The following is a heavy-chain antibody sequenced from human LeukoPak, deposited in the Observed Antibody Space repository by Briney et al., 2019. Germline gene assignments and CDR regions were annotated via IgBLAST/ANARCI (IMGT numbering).Heavy chain of an antibody. J-gene: IGHJ4*02. V-gene: IGHV4-59*01. CDR1: GGSLSRYY. Sequence: SETLSLTCTVSGGSLSRYYWSWIRHPPGKGREWIGYIYYSGTTKYNPFLKSRVNFSVETSKNQFSLKLNSVTAADTAVYYCARGGDYGDLRYFDYWGQGTLVTVSS. CDR3: ARGGDYGDLRYFDY. D-gene: IGHD4-17*01. CDR2: IYYSGTT.